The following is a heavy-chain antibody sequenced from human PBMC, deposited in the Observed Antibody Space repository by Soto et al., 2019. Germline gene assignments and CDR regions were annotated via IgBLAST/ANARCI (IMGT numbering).Heavy chain of an antibody. D-gene: IGHD3-9*01. J-gene: IGHJ4*02. Sequence: GESLKISCKGSGYSFTSYWIGWVRQMPGKGLEWMGIIYPGDSDTRYSPSFQGQVTISADKSISTAYLQWSSLKASDTATYYCAHRRRVIRYFDLGYFDYWGQGALVTVSS. CDR2: IYPGDSDT. CDR3: AHRRRVIRYFDLGYFDY. V-gene: IGHV5-51*01. CDR1: GYSFTSYW.